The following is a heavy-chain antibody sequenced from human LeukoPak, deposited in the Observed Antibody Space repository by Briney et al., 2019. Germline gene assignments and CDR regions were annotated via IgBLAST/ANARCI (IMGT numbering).Heavy chain of an antibody. V-gene: IGHV4-59*08. CDR1: GGSISDYY. CDR3: ARKSARGGDFDY. Sequence: SKTLSLTCTVSGGSISDYYWNWIRQPPGKGLEWIGNIYYTGSTNYNPSLRSRLTISVDRSKNQFSLKLSSVTATDSAIYYCARKSARGGDFDYWGQGTLVSVSS. D-gene: IGHD3-10*01. J-gene: IGHJ4*02. CDR2: IYYTGST.